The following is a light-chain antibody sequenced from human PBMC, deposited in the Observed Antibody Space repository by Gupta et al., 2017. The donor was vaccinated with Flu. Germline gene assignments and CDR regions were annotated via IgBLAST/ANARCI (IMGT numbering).Light chain of an antibody. J-gene: IGLJ3*02. CDR1: KIGNNS. CDR3: QVWNTTSDHRV. Sequence: DSFICGGDKIGNNSVKWSESRPQQPPGMIFDYERDWVSGVPRRFSGSNYAYTATVTISRVEVGDEAEYYCQVWNTTSDHRVFGGGTKLTVL. V-gene: IGLV3-21*04. CDR2: YER.